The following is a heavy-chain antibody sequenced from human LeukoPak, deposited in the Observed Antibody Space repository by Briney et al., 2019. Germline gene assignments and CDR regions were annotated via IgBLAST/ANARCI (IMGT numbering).Heavy chain of an antibody. CDR3: AKLFTTVTTNPKDV. D-gene: IGHD4-17*01. Sequence: GGSLRLSCAASGFTFSSYGMHWVRQAPGKGLEWVAVISFDGSNKYYADSVKGRFTISRDNSKKTLYLQMNSLRAEDTAVYYCAKLFTTVTTNPKDVWGRGTTVTVSS. J-gene: IGHJ6*04. V-gene: IGHV3-30*18. CDR1: GFTFSSYG. CDR2: ISFDGSNK.